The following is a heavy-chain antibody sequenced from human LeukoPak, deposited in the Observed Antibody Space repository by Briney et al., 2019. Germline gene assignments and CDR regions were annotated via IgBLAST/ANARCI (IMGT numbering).Heavy chain of an antibody. CDR1: GFTFSRYA. CDR2: ISGSGGST. V-gene: IGHV3-23*01. Sequence: PGGSLRLSCAASGFTFSRYAMSWVRQAPGKGLEWVSAISGSGGSTYYADSVKGRFTISRDNSKNTLYLQMNSLRAEDTAVYYCAKDLLGLLWFGPPTGWGAFDIWGQGTMVTVSS. D-gene: IGHD3-10*01. CDR3: AKDLLGLLWFGPPTGWGAFDI. J-gene: IGHJ3*02.